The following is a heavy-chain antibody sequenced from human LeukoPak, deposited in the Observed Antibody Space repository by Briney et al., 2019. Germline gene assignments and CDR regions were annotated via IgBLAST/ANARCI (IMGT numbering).Heavy chain of an antibody. CDR2: ISSSGSTI. CDR1: GFTFSDYY. J-gene: IGHJ4*02. D-gene: IGHD3-3*01. V-gene: IGHV3-11*01. CDR3: ARGNRGYDFWSGYRPEYYFDY. Sequence: GGSLRLSCAASGFTFSDYYMSWIRQAPGKGLEWVSYISSSGSTIYYADSVKGRFTISRDNAKNSLYLQMNSLRAEDTAVYYCARGNRGYDFWSGYRPEYYFDYWGQGTLVTVSS.